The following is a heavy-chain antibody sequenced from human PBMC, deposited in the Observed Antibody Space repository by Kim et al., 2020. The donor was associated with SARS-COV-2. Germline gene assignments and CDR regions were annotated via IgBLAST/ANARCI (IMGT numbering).Heavy chain of an antibody. J-gene: IGHJ4*02. Sequence: GESLKISCKGSGYSFTSYWIGWVRQMPGKGLEWMGIIYPGDSDTRYSPSFQGQVTISADKSISTAYLQWSSLKASDTAMYYCARHHGDTTSVVGFLDYWGQGTLVTVSS. CDR1: GYSFTSYW. D-gene: IGHD4-17*01. CDR2: IYPGDSDT. CDR3: ARHHGDTTSVVGFLDY. V-gene: IGHV5-51*01.